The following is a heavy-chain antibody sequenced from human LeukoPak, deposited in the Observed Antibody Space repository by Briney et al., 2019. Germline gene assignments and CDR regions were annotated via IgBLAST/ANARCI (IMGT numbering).Heavy chain of an antibody. Sequence: GASVKVSCRTSGYDFSTYGITWVRQAPGQGLECMGWIRPSNGNRNYAQKFQDRVTLTTDSSTSSVYMELRSLRSDDTAFYYCARAFSASKSCDYWGQGTLVTVSS. CDR2: IRPSNGNR. V-gene: IGHV1-18*01. J-gene: IGHJ4*02. CDR1: GYDFSTYG. CDR3: ARAFSASKSCDY. D-gene: IGHD6-19*01.